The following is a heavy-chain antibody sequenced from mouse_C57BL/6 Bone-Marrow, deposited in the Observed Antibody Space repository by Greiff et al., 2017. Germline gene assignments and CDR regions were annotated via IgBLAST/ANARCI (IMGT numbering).Heavy chain of an antibody. D-gene: IGHD2-1*01. Sequence: VQLKESGGGLVQPGGSLKLSCAASGFTFSDYGMAWVRQAPRKGPEWVAFISNLAYSIYYADTVTGRFTISRENAKNTLYLEMSSLRSEETAMNYCARQGASIYYGNYEDAMDYWGQGTSVTVSS. CDR2: ISNLAYSI. J-gene: IGHJ4*01. CDR3: ARQGASIYYGNYEDAMDY. V-gene: IGHV5-15*01. CDR1: GFTFSDYG.